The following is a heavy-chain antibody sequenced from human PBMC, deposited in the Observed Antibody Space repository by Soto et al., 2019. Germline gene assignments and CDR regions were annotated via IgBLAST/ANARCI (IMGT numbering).Heavy chain of an antibody. CDR3: ARDGPHYYRSGSHISTLYYYYGMDV. D-gene: IGHD3-10*01. V-gene: IGHV1-46*01. CDR2: INPSGGST. Sequence: XSVKVSCKASGYTFSSYYMHWVRQAPGQGLEWMGIINPSGGSTSYAQKFQGRVAMARDTSTSTVYMELSSLRSEDTAVYYCARDGPHYYRSGSHISTLYYYYGMDVCGQRTTVTVSS. J-gene: IGHJ6*02. CDR1: GYTFSSYY.